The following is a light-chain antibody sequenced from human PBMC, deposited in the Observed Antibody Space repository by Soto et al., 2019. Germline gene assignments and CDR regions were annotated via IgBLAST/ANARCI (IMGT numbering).Light chain of an antibody. CDR2: DVS. Sequence: QSVLTQPRSVSGSPGQSVTLSCTGTSSDVGGYNYVSWYQQHPGKAPKLMIYDVSKRPSGVPDRFSGSKSGNTASLTISGLKAEDEADYYCCSYAGSYVFGTGTKVTV. CDR1: SSDVGGYNY. V-gene: IGLV2-11*01. J-gene: IGLJ1*01. CDR3: CSYAGSYV.